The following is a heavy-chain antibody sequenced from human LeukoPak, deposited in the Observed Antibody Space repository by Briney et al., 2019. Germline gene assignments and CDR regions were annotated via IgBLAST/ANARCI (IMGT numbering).Heavy chain of an antibody. CDR2: IYATGTT. D-gene: IGHD3-9*01. V-gene: IGHV4-4*07. CDR1: DTSINTYY. Sequence: SETLSLTCTVSDTSINTYYWSWIRQPAGKGLEWIGHIYATGTTNYNPSLNSRVTMSIDTSKNQFSLKLSSVTAADTAVYYCARTYYDILTGYYNDYWGQGTLVTVSS. CDR3: ARTYYDILTGYYNDY. J-gene: IGHJ4*02.